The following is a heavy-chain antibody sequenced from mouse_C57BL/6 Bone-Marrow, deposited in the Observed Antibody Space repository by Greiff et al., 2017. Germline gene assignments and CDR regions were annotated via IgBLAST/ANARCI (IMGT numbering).Heavy chain of an antibody. D-gene: IGHD2-3*01. CDR3: ARGSFCDGYYVPFAY. V-gene: IGHV1-81*01. J-gene: IGHJ3*01. Sequence: QVQLQQSGAELARPGASVKLSCKASGYTFTSYGISWVKQRTGQGLEWIGEIYPRSGNTYYNEKCNGKATLSADKSSSTVYMELRSLTSEDSAVYLCARGSFCDGYYVPFAYWGQGTLVTVSA. CDR1: GYTFTSYG. CDR2: IYPRSGNT.